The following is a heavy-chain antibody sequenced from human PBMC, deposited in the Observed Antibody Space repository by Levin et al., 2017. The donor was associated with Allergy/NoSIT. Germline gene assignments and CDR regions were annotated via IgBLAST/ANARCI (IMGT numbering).Heavy chain of an antibody. J-gene: IGHJ6*03. D-gene: IGHD6-13*01. CDR2: IYYSGST. CDR1: GGSVSSGSYY. Sequence: PSETLSLTCTVSGGSVSSGSYYWSWIRQPPGTGLEWIGYIYYSGSTNYNPSLKSRVTISVDTSKNQFSLKLSSVTAADTAVYYCASLIAAGPTYYMDGWGKGTTVTVSS. V-gene: IGHV4-61*01. CDR3: ASLIAAGPTYYMDG.